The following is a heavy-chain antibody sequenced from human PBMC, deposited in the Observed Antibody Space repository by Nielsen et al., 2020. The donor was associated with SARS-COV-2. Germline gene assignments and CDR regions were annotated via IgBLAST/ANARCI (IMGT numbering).Heavy chain of an antibody. Sequence: GGSLRLSCTASGFTFTAYWMHWVRQAPGKGLTWVSHINFDGTGTSYADSVKGRFTISRDNAKNIVYLQMNSLRVEDTAVYYCARRNILDYWGQGTLVTVSS. CDR2: INFDGTGT. CDR1: GFTFTAYW. D-gene: IGHD3-9*01. J-gene: IGHJ4*02. CDR3: ARRNILDY. V-gene: IGHV3-74*01.